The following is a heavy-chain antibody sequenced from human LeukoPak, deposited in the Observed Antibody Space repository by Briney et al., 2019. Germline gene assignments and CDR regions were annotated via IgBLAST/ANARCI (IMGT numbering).Heavy chain of an antibody. CDR1: GFTFSSYA. Sequence: GGSLRLSCAASGFTFSSYAMSWVRQAPGKGLEWVSAISGSGGSTYYADSVKGRFTISRDNSKNTLYLQMNSLRAEDTAVYYCAKASTGYCSGGSCYSFDCWGQGTLVTVSS. V-gene: IGHV3-23*01. J-gene: IGHJ4*02. D-gene: IGHD2-15*01. CDR2: ISGSGGST. CDR3: AKASTGYCSGGSCYSFDC.